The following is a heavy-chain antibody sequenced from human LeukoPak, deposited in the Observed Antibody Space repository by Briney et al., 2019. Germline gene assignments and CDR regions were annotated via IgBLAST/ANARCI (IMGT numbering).Heavy chain of an antibody. V-gene: IGHV3-33*01. J-gene: IGHJ4*02. CDR2: VWYDGNNK. CDR3: ARASGAAAGAFDY. D-gene: IGHD6-13*01. CDR1: GFTFRSYG. Sequence: PGRSLRLSCAASGFTFRSYGMHWVRQAPGKGLEWVAIVWYDGNNKYCADSVKGRFTVSRDNSKDTVSLQLNSLRAEDTAVYYCARASGAAAGAFDYWGQGTLVTVPS.